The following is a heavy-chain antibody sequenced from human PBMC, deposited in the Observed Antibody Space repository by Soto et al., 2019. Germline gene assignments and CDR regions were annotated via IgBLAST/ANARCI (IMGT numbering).Heavy chain of an antibody. J-gene: IGHJ4*02. CDR3: AKDIGGSRSSWYDY. V-gene: IGHV3-9*01. CDR1: GFTFDNYA. Sequence: GGSLRLSCAASGFTFDNYAMHWVRQAPGKGLEWVSGISWNSGSIGYADSVKGRFTISRDNAKNSLYLQMNSLRAEDTALYYCAKDIGGSRSSWYDYWGQGTLVTVSS. D-gene: IGHD6-13*01. CDR2: ISWNSGSI.